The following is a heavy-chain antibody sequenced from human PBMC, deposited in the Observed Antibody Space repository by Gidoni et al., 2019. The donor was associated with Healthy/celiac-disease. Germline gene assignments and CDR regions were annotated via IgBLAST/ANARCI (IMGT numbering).Heavy chain of an antibody. CDR2: INHSGRS. CDR1: RGSFGGYY. CDR3: ARGGPGYYGSGIYA. V-gene: IGHV4-34*01. J-gene: IGHJ4*02. D-gene: IGHD3-10*01. Sequence: LQQSCAGLLKPSETLYLPCAVYRGSFGGYYWRWISQPPGKGLVWLGEINHSGRSNYNPSLKIRVTISVDMFKNQFSLKLSSVTAADTAVYYCARGGPGYYGSGIYAWGQGTLVTVSS.